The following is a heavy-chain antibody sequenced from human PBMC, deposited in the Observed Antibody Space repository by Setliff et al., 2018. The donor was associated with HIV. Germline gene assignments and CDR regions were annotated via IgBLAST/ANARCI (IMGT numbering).Heavy chain of an antibody. J-gene: IGHJ4*02. V-gene: IGHV3-21*01. Sequence: LRLSCAASGFTFSSYSMNWVRQAPGKGLEWVSSISSSSSYIYYADSVKGRLTISRDNAKNSLYLQMNSLRAEDTAVYYCARDAVAGPYWGQGTLVTVSS. CDR2: ISSSSSYI. CDR1: GFTFSSYS. D-gene: IGHD6-19*01. CDR3: ARDAVAGPY.